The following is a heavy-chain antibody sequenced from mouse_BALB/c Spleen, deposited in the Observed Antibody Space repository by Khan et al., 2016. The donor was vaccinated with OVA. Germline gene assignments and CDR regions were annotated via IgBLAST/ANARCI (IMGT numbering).Heavy chain of an antibody. CDR2: INYSGNT. CDR1: GYSITSEYA. V-gene: IGHV3-2*02. J-gene: IGHJ3*01. CDR3: ARKDYYDYDPFPY. D-gene: IGHD2-4*01. Sequence: EVKLLESGPGLVKPSQSLYLTCTVTGYSITSEYAWNWIRQFPGNKLEWMGYINYSGNTRFNPSLKSRTSITRDTSKNQFFLQLNSVTTEDTATYYCARKDYYDYDPFPYGGQGTLVTVSA.